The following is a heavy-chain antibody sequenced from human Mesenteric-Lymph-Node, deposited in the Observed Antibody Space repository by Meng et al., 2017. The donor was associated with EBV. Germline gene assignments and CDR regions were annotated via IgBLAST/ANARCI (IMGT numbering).Heavy chain of an antibody. D-gene: IGHD3-10*01. V-gene: IGHV4-4*02. CDR3: AKVDGSGRSNWFDP. CDR1: GGAYSSYNC. CDR2: FFHSATT. Sequence: VMVQMSCAGLRKPSGPLSLACVWSGGAYSSYNCWSGLRHTPGKGLEWIREFFHSATTNQNPSLRRRITLSVAKSKNPFTLRLRSVTAADADVYYRAKVDGSGRSNWFDPWGQGTLVTVSS. J-gene: IGHJ5*02.